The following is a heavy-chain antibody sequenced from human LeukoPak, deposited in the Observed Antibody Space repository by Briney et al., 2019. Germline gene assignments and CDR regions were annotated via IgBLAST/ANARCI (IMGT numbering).Heavy chain of an antibody. V-gene: IGHV3-66*02. CDR2: IYSGGST. Sequence: GGSLRLSCAASGFTVSSNYMSWVRQAPGKGLEWVSVIYSGGSTYYADSVKGRFTISRDNSMNTLYLQMNSLRAEDTAVYYCARAGPSYAFDIWGQGTMVTASS. D-gene: IGHD6-6*01. J-gene: IGHJ3*02. CDR1: GFTVSSNY. CDR3: ARAGPSYAFDI.